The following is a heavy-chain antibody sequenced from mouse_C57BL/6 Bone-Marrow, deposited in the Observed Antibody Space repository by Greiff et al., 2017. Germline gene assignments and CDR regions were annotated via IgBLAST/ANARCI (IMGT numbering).Heavy chain of an antibody. J-gene: IGHJ4*01. Sequence: EVHLVESGGGLVKPGGSLKLSCAASGFTFSSYAMSWVRQTPEKRLEWVATISDGGSYTYYPDNVKGRFTISRDNAKNNLYLQMSHLKSEDTAMYYCARGNYGYDGGIGYWGQGTSVTVSS. D-gene: IGHD2-2*01. CDR3: ARGNYGYDGGIGY. CDR1: GFTFSSYA. V-gene: IGHV5-4*01. CDR2: ISDGGSYT.